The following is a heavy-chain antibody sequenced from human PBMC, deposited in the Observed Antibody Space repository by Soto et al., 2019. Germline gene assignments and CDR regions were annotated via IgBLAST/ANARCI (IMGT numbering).Heavy chain of an antibody. D-gene: IGHD3-3*01. J-gene: IGHJ4*02. CDR1: GYSFTSYW. Sequence: GESLKISCKGSGYSFTSYWIGWVRQMPGKGLEWMGIIYPGDSDTRYSPSFQGQVTISADKSISTAYLQWSSLKASDTAMYYCARRRYDFWSGYSDYYFDYWGQGTLVTVS. CDR3: ARRRYDFWSGYSDYYFDY. V-gene: IGHV5-51*01. CDR2: IYPGDSDT.